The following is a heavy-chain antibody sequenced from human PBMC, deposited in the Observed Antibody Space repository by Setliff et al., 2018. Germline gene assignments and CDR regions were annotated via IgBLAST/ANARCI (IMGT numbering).Heavy chain of an antibody. J-gene: IGHJ5*02. CDR1: GFTLRNSG. CDR2: TYSSGAT. Sequence: GGSLRLSCAASGFTLRNSGMHLVRQAPGKGLEWVSVTYSSGATNYADSVKGRFSISRDNAKSSLYLQMNSLRADDTAVYYCARDVFDFRTGQADPWGQGTLVTVSS. CDR3: ARDVFDFRTGQADP. V-gene: IGHV3-48*04. D-gene: IGHD3-3*01.